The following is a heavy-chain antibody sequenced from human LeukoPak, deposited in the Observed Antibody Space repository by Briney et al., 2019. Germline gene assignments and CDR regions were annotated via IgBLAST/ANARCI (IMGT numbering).Heavy chain of an antibody. V-gene: IGHV3-9*01. CDR1: GFTFDDYA. D-gene: IGHD2-15*01. CDR2: ISWNSGSI. CDR3: ATPYCSGGSCYSGDAFDI. Sequence: GGPLRLSCAASGFTFDDYAMHWVRQAPGKGLEWVSGISWNSGSIGYADSVKGRFTISRDNAKNSLYLQMNSLRAEDTALYYCATPYCSGGSCYSGDAFDIWGQGTMVTVSS. J-gene: IGHJ3*02.